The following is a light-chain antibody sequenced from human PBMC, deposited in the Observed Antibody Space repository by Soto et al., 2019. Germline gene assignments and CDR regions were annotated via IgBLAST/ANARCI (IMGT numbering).Light chain of an antibody. CDR1: SSDVGGYNY. J-gene: IGLJ7*01. V-gene: IGLV2-14*01. Sequence: QSALTQPASVSGSPGQSITISCTGTSSDVGGYNYVSWFQQHPGKAPKLKIYEVSNRPSGVSNRFSGSKSGNTASLTISVLQAEDEDDYYCTSFTTISTWVFGGGTQLTVL. CDR2: EVS. CDR3: TSFTTISTWV.